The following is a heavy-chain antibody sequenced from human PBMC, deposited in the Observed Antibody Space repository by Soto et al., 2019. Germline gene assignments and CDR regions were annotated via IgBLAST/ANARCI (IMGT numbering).Heavy chain of an antibody. CDR1: GFSFSSYA. J-gene: IGHJ4*02. V-gene: IGHV3-23*01. D-gene: IGHD3-3*01. CDR2: ISGSGGST. CDR3: AKGSGRWHY. Sequence: GGSLRLSCAASGFSFSSYAMVWARQAPGKGLEWVSAISGSGGSTYYADSVKGRFTISRDNSKNTLYLQMNSLRAEDTAVYYCAKGSGRWHYWGQGTLVTVSS.